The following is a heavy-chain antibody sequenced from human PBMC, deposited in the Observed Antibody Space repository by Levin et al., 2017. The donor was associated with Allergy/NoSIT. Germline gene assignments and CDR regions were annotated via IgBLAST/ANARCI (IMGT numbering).Heavy chain of an antibody. Sequence: GGSLRLSCTASGFSFGDYAMSWFRQAPGKGLEWVGFIRSKAYGGTTEYAASVKGRFTISRDDAKSIANLQMNSLKNEDTAVDFCTSGCSSTTCEYYFYDYMDVWGKGTTVTVSS. V-gene: IGHV3-49*03. CDR2: IRSKAYGGTT. CDR1: GFSFGDYA. D-gene: IGHD2-2*01. CDR3: TSGCSSTTCEYYFYDYMDV. J-gene: IGHJ6*03.